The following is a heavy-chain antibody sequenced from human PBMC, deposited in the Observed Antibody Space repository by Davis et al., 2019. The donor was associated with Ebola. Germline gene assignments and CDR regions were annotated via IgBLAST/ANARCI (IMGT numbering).Heavy chain of an antibody. CDR3: ATGGGAVAGPPLMFYYGMDV. V-gene: IGHV1-24*01. CDR1: GYTLTELS. D-gene: IGHD6-19*01. Sequence: ASVKVSCKVSGYTLTELSMHWVRQAPGKGLEWMGGFDPEDGETIYAQKFQGRVTMTEDTSTDTAYMELSSLRSEDTAVYYCATGGGAVAGPPLMFYYGMDVWGKGTTVTVSS. CDR2: FDPEDGET. J-gene: IGHJ6*04.